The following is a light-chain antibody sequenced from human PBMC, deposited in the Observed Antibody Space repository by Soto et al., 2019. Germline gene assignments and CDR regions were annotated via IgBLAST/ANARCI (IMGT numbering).Light chain of an antibody. CDR2: DVS. CDR3: QQRSNWPRT. CDR1: QSISRNY. J-gene: IGKJ1*01. V-gene: IGKV3-11*01. Sequence: EIVLTQSPGTLSLSPGERATLSCRASQSISRNYLGWYQQNVGQAPRLLIYDVSNRATGIPARFSGSGSGTDFTLTISSLEPEDFAVYYCQQRSNWPRTFGQGTKVDIK.